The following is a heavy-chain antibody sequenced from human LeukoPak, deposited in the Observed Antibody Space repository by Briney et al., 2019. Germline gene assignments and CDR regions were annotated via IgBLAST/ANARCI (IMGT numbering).Heavy chain of an antibody. CDR3: AELGITMIGGV. CDR2: ISSSGSTI. Sequence: PGGSLRLSCAASGFTFSSYEMNWVRQAPGKGLEWVSYISSSGSTIYYADSVKGRFTISRDDAKNSLYLQMNSLRAEDTAVYYCAELGITMIGGVGGKGTTVTISS. V-gene: IGHV3-48*03. CDR1: GFTFSSYE. J-gene: IGHJ6*04. D-gene: IGHD3-10*02.